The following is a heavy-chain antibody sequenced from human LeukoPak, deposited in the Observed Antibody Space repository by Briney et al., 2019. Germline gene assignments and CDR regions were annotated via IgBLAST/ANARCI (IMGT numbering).Heavy chain of an antibody. CDR2: ISASGGST. J-gene: IGHJ4*02. Sequence: PGGSLRLSCAASGFTFSSSAMSWVRQVPGKGLEWVSGISASGGSTYYADSVRGRFTISRDNSKNALYLQMNSLRAEDTAAYYCARDHVLAVVATWHYFDYWGQGTLVTVSS. V-gene: IGHV3-23*01. D-gene: IGHD6-19*01. CDR3: ARDHVLAVVATWHYFDY. CDR1: GFTFSSSA.